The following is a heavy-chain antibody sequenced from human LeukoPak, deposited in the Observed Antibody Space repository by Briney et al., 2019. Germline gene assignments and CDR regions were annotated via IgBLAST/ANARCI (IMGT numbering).Heavy chain of an antibody. CDR2: IFPGDSDT. CDR1: RYSFTTYW. J-gene: IGHJ4*02. V-gene: IGHV5-51*01. CDR3: AKLGAYSSSWYGSFDY. Sequence: GESLKTSCKGSRYSFTTYWIGWVRQMPGKGLEWMGNIFPGDSDTRYCPSFQGQVTISADKSISTAYLQWSSLKASDTAMYYCAKLGAYSSSWYGSFDYWGQGTLVTVSS. D-gene: IGHD6-13*01.